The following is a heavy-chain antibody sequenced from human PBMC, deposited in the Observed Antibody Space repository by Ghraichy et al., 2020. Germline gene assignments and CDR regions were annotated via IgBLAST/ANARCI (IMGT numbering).Heavy chain of an antibody. CDR1: GFTFSGYA. J-gene: IGHJ4*02. V-gene: IGHV3-23*01. Sequence: GGSLRLSCAASGFTFSGYAMSWVRQAPGKGLEWVSTITWNSASTRYADSVKCRSTISRDNYKNAVYLQVTSLREDDTAVYFCAKTGDSGWFYEYWGRGTLVTVSS. CDR2: ITWNSAST. CDR3: AKTGDSGWFYEY. D-gene: IGHD6-19*01.